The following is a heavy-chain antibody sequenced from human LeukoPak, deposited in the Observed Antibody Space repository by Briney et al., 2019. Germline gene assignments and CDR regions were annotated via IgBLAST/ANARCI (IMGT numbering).Heavy chain of an antibody. Sequence: GGSLRLSCTASGFTFNDYVMRWVRQAPGKGLEWVSGISARSEKTYYADSVKGRFTISRDNSKNTFFLQMNSLRVDDTAVYFCARGPYLERDSGNFFDFWGHGVLVTVSS. D-gene: IGHD1-26*01. V-gene: IGHV3-23*01. CDR3: ARGPYLERDSGNFFDF. J-gene: IGHJ4*01. CDR1: GFTFNDYV. CDR2: ISARSEKT.